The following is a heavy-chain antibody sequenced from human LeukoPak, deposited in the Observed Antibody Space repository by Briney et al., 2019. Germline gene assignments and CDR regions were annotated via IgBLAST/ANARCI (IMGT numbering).Heavy chain of an antibody. V-gene: IGHV3-7*01. J-gene: IGHJ4*02. D-gene: IGHD2-21*01. Sequence: GGSLRLACAASGFNFGGYWMSWVRQAPGKGLEWVANIKQDGSEKNYVDSVKGRFTISRDNAKNSLYLQMNSLRAEDTAVYYCASSNSLDYWGQGTLDTVSS. CDR2: IKQDGSEK. CDR3: ASSNSLDY. CDR1: GFNFGGYW.